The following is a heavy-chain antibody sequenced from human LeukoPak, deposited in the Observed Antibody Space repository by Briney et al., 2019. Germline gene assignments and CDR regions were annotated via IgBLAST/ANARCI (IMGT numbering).Heavy chain of an antibody. CDR2: ISGSGNNT. Sequence: GGSLRLSCAASGFTFSSYGMSWVRQAPGKGLDWVSAISGSGNNTYYADSVKGRFTISRDNSKNTLYLQMNSLTAEDTAIYYCAKATGDLGNWGQGTLVTVSS. CDR1: GFTFSSYG. V-gene: IGHV3-23*01. CDR3: AKATGDLGN. D-gene: IGHD1-1*01. J-gene: IGHJ4*02.